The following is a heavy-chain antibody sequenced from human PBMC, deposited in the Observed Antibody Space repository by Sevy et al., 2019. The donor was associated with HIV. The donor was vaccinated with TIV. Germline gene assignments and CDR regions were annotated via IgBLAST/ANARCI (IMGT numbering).Heavy chain of an antibody. CDR1: GFTCSSYI. V-gene: IGHV3-21*01. CDR2: ISSSSSYI. D-gene: IGHD3-3*01. CDR3: ARGVRDFWSGYPDY. J-gene: IGHJ4*02. Sequence: GGSLRLSCAASGFTCSSYIMNWVRQAPGKGLEWVSSISSSSSYIYYADSVKGRFTISRDNAKNSLYLQMNSLRVEDTAVYYCARGVRDFWSGYPDYWGQGTLVTVSS.